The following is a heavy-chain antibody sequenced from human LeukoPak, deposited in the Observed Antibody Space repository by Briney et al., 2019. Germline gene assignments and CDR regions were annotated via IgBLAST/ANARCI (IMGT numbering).Heavy chain of an antibody. CDR2: ISGSGRST. J-gene: IGHJ4*02. Sequence: GGPLTLSCGASGFTFSIYPVIGVRHAPEGGLERVSDISGSGRSTYYAESVKGRYTISRDNSKNTMYLQMNSLRGEDTAVYYCEKAQGFFDYWGQGTLVTVSS. CDR3: EKAQGFFDY. CDR1: GFTFSIYP. V-gene: IGHV3-23*01.